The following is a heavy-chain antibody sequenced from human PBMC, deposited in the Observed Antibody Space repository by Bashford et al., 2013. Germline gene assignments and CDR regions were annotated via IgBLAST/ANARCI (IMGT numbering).Heavy chain of an antibody. V-gene: IGHV3-23*01. CDR3: AKHAPFSGYSSSWSFDY. CDR2: ISGSGGST. J-gene: IGHJ4*02. CDR1: GFTFSSYA. D-gene: IGHD6-13*01. Sequence: GGPLRLSCAASGFTFSSYAMSWVRQAPGKGLEWVSAISGSGGSTYYADSVKGRFTISRDNSKNTLYLQMNSLRAEDTAVYYCAKHAPFSGYSSSWSFDYWGQGTLVTVSS.